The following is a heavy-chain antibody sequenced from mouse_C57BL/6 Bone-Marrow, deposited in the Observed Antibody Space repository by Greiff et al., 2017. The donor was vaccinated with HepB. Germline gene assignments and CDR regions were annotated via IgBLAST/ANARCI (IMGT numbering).Heavy chain of an antibody. J-gene: IGHJ2*01. Sequence: VQVQQPGAELVRPGTSVKLSCKASGYTFTSYWMHWVKQRPGQGLEWIGVIDPSDSYTNYNQKFKGKATLTVDTSSSTAYMQLSSLTSEDSAVYYCARGDYYYFDYWGQGTTLTVSS. D-gene: IGHD1-1*01. CDR1: GYTFTSYW. CDR2: IDPSDSYT. CDR3: ARGDYYYFDY. V-gene: IGHV1-59*01.